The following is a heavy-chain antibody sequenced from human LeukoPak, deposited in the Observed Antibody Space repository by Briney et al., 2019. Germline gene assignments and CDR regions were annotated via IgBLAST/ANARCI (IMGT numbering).Heavy chain of an antibody. CDR1: GFIFSSYG. D-gene: IGHD2-15*01. V-gene: IGHV3-33*01. CDR3: ARWVGAAGFDY. J-gene: IGHJ4*02. CDR2: IWYDGSNK. Sequence: SGGSLRLSCAASGFIFSSYGMHWVRQAPGKGLEWVAVIWYDGSNKYYADSVKGRFSTSRDNSKNTLYLQMNSLRAEDTAVYYCARWVGAAGFDYWGQGTLVTVSS.